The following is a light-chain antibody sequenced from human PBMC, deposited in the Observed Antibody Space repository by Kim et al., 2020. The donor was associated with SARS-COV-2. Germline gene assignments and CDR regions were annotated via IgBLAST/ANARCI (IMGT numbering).Light chain of an antibody. CDR3: LLHSLGGHWV. J-gene: IGLJ3*02. Sequence: GRKVPLPCASQIAAATSRSYANWFQQKPGQPPRTLIYGTTNKHSWTPARFSGSLLGDKAALTLSGVQPEDEADYYCLLHSLGGHWVFGGGTQLTV. V-gene: IGLV7-43*01. CDR1: IAAATSRSY. CDR2: GTT.